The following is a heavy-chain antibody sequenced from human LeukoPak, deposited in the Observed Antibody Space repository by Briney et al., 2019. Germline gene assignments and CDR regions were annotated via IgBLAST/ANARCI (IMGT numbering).Heavy chain of an antibody. CDR3: ARSYSSGWEGALDV. D-gene: IGHD6-19*01. CDR2: IGTAGDT. J-gene: IGHJ6*04. CDR1: GFTFSSYD. Sequence: PGGSLRLSCAASGFTFSSYDMHWVRQATGKGLEWVSAIGTAGDTYYPGSVKGRFTISRENAKNSLYLQMNSLRAGDTAVYYCARSYSSGWEGALDVWGKGTTVTISS. V-gene: IGHV3-13*01.